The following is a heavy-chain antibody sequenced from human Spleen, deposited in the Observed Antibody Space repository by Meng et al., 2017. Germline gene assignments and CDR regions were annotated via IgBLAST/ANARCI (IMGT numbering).Heavy chain of an antibody. CDR1: GHSIRSGYY. CDR3: ARGQQLVRYYYYGLDV. CDR2: IYYSGST. V-gene: IGHV4-59*08. D-gene: IGHD6-13*01. J-gene: IGHJ6*02. Sequence: SETLSLTCAVSGHSIRSGYYWSWIRQPPGKGLEWIGYIYYSGSTNYNPSLKSRVTISVDTSKNQFSLKLTSVTAADTAVYYCARGQQLVRYYYYGLDVWGQGTTVTVSS.